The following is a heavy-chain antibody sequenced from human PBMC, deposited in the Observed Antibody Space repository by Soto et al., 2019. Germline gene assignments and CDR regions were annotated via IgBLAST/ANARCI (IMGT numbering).Heavy chain of an antibody. J-gene: IGHJ6*02. CDR1: GFTFSSYW. V-gene: IGHV3-74*01. CDR2: LKSDGSNT. D-gene: IGHD2-15*01. Sequence: EVQLVESGGGLVQPGGSLRLSCAASGFTFSSYWMHWVRQAPGKGLVWVSRLKSDGSNTNYADSVKGRFTISRDHAKNTLYLQMNSLRAEDTAVYYCARGIKNYYGMDVWGQGTTVTVSS. CDR3: ARGIKNYYGMDV.